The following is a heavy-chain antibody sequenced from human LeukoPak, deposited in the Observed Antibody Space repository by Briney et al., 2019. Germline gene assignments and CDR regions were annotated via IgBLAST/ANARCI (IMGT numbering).Heavy chain of an antibody. J-gene: IGHJ3*02. CDR1: GLTVSRNY. Sequence: GGSLRLSCAASGLTVSRNYMNWVRQAPGKGLEWVSIIYGGGTTYYADSVKGRFTISRDNSKNTMYLQMNSLRAEDTAVYYCARSTRALVPTADDAFGIWGQGTMVTVSS. CDR2: IYGGGTT. D-gene: IGHD2-2*01. V-gene: IGHV3-66*02. CDR3: ARSTRALVPTADDAFGI.